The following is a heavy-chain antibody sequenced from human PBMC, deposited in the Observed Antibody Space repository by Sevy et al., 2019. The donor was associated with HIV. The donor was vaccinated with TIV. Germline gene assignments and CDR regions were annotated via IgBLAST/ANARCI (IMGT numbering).Heavy chain of an antibody. CDR2: ISFDGRNE. J-gene: IGHJ4*01. Sequence: GGSLRLSCAASGFTFGNHAIHWVRQAPGKGLEWVAIISFDGRNEHYAHSVKGRFTISRDNSKNTVYLQMTRLRTEDTAVYYCARDRCTDGVCFRSGYFDYWGQGTLVTVSS. CDR3: ARDRCTDGVCFRSGYFDY. CDR1: GFTFGNHA. V-gene: IGHV3-30*04. D-gene: IGHD2-8*01.